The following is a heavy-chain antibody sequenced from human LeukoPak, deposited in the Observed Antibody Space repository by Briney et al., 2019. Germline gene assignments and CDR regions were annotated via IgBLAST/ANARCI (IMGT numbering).Heavy chain of an antibody. D-gene: IGHD3-10*01. CDR3: ARAHYYGSGKLDY. V-gene: IGHV3-33*01. CDR1: GFTFSSYG. CDR2: IWYDGSNK. Sequence: GGSLRLSCAASGFTFSSYGMHWVRQAPGKGLEWVAVIWYDGSNKYYADSVQGRFTISRDNSKNTLYLQMNSLRAEDTAVYYCARAHYYGSGKLDYWGQGTLVTVSS. J-gene: IGHJ4*02.